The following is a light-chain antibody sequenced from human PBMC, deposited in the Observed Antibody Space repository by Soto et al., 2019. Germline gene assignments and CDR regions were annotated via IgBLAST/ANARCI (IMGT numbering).Light chain of an antibody. Sequence: QSVLTQPPSVSAAPGQKVTISCSGSSSNIGNNYVSWYQQLPGTAPKLLIYDNNKRPSGIPDRFSGSKSGTSGTLDITGLQTGDEADYYCASWDDSQSGFGLFGGGTKLTVL. J-gene: IGLJ3*02. CDR2: DNN. V-gene: IGLV1-51*01. CDR3: ASWDDSQSGFGL. CDR1: SSNIGNNY.